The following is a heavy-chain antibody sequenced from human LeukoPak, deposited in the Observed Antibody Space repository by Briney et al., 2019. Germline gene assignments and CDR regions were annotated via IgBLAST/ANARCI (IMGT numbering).Heavy chain of an antibody. V-gene: IGHV3-7*04. CDR2: IKKDGSEK. Sequence: PGGSLRLSCAASGFTFSDYYMSWIRQAPGKGLEWVANIKKDGSEKYYVDSVKGRFTISRDNAKNSLYLQMNSLRAEDTAVYYCARGSDGAFDIWGQGTMVTVSS. CDR1: GFTFSDYY. D-gene: IGHD1-26*01. CDR3: ARGSDGAFDI. J-gene: IGHJ3*02.